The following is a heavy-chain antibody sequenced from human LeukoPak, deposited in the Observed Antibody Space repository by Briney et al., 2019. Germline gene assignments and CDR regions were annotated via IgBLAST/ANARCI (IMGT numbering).Heavy chain of an antibody. J-gene: IGHJ5*02. D-gene: IGHD1-7*01. V-gene: IGHV3-30*03. Sequence: SGGSLRLSCATSGFTFSGYDMHWVRQAPGKGLEWVAIISYDGGNKYYADSVKGRFTISRDNSKNTLYLQMNSLRDDDTAVYYCVRGVGVSRFNYLDPWGQGTLVIVSS. CDR2: ISYDGGNK. CDR3: VRGVGVSRFNYLDP. CDR1: GFTFSGYD.